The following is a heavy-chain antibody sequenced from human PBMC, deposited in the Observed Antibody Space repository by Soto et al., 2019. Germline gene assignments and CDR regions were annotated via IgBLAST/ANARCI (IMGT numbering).Heavy chain of an antibody. D-gene: IGHD2-15*01. J-gene: IGHJ4*02. CDR1: GFTFSSYG. Sequence: QVQLVESGGGVVQPGRSLRLSCAASGFTFSSYGMHWVRQAPGKGLEWVAVISYDGSNKYYADSVKGRFTISRDNSKNTLCLQMNSLRAEDTAVYYCAKEGGRYCSGGSCSVFDYWGQGTLVTVSS. V-gene: IGHV3-30*18. CDR2: ISYDGSNK. CDR3: AKEGGRYCSGGSCSVFDY.